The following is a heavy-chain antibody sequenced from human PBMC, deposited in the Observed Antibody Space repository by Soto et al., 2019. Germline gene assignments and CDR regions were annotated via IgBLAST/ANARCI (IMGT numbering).Heavy chain of an antibody. CDR3: AIMRDIVVVPAAIRVGYYFDY. V-gene: IGHV1-18*01. D-gene: IGHD2-2*01. CDR1: GYTFTSYG. CDR2: ISAYNGNT. J-gene: IGHJ4*02. Sequence: ASVKVSCKASGYTFTSYGISWVRQAPGQGLEWMGWISAYNGNTNYAQKLQGRVTMTTDTSTSTAYMELRSLRSDDTAVYYCAIMRDIVVVPAAIRVGYYFDYWGQGTLVTVSS.